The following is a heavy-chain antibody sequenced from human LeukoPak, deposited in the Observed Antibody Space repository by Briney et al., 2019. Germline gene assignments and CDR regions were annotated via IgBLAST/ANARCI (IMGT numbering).Heavy chain of an antibody. Sequence: ASVKVSCKASGYTFTSYGISWVRQAPGQGLEWMGWISAYNGNTNYAQKLQGRVTMTTDTSTSTAYMELRSLRSDDTAVYYCARARYYDFWSGYYPYYYYYYYMDVWGKGTTVTVSS. CDR1: GYTFTSYG. CDR2: ISAYNGNT. V-gene: IGHV1-18*01. CDR3: ARARYYDFWSGYYPYYYYYYYMDV. D-gene: IGHD3-3*01. J-gene: IGHJ6*03.